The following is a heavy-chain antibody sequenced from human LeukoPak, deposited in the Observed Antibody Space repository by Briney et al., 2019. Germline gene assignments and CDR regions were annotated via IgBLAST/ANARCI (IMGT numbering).Heavy chain of an antibody. V-gene: IGHV3-9*01. Sequence: PGGSLRLSCAASGFTFDGYAMHWVRQAPGKGLEWVSGISWNSGSIGYADSVKGRFTISRDNAKNSLYLQMNSLRAEDTAVYFCAKSRAPTADPDAFDVWGQGTMVTVSS. D-gene: IGHD1-14*01. CDR2: ISWNSGSI. J-gene: IGHJ3*01. CDR1: GFTFDGYA. CDR3: AKSRAPTADPDAFDV.